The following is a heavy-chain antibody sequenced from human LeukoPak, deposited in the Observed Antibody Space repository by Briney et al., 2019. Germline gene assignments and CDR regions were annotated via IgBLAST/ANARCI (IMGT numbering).Heavy chain of an antibody. CDR1: GFTFSSYS. Sequence: GGSLRLSCAASGFTFSSYSMNWVRQAPGKGLEWVGRIKSKTDGGTTDYAAPVKGRFTISRDDSKNTLYLQMNSLKTEDTAVYYCTTRGGSFSIFDYWGQGTLVTVSS. V-gene: IGHV3-15*01. CDR3: TTRGGSFSIFDY. CDR2: IKSKTDGGTT. D-gene: IGHD1-26*01. J-gene: IGHJ4*02.